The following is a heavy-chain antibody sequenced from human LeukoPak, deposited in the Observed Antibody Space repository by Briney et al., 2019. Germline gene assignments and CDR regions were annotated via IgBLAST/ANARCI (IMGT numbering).Heavy chain of an antibody. J-gene: IGHJ4*02. D-gene: IGHD3-10*01. CDR3: ARVPHAMVRGVIITEFYFDY. Sequence: KPGGSLRLSCAASGLTFSSYSMNWVRQAPGKGLEWVSSISSSNNYIYYADSVKGRFTISRDNAKNSLYLQMNSLRAEDTAVYYCARVPHAMVRGVIITEFYFDYWGQGTLVTVPS. CDR1: GLTFSSYS. V-gene: IGHV3-21*01. CDR2: ISSSNNYI.